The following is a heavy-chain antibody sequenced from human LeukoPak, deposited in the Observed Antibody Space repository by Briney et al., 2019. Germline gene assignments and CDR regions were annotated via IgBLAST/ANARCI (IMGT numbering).Heavy chain of an antibody. Sequence: HPGGSLRLSCAASGFTFSSHVMHWVRQAPGKGLEWVSAISYDGSNKYYADSVKGRFTISRDNSKNTLYLQMNSLRAEDTAVYYCAGVSSGWYVDYWGQGTLVTVSS. CDR1: GFTFSSHV. D-gene: IGHD6-19*01. J-gene: IGHJ4*02. V-gene: IGHV3-30-3*01. CDR3: AGVSSGWYVDY. CDR2: ISYDGSNK.